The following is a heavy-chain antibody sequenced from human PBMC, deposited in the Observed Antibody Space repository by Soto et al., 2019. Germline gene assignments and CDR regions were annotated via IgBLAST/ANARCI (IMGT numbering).Heavy chain of an antibody. CDR2: IYYTGST. CDR1: GGSIRDGGYY. V-gene: IGHV4-31*03. D-gene: IGHD2-21*02. CDR3: ATDPSPQTTTVVTPGWFDP. J-gene: IGHJ5*02. Sequence: PSETLSLTCTVSGGSIRDGGYYWSWIRQRPGQGLEWLGYIYYTGSTYYNPSLKSRLTISVDMSRSQFSLRLTSLTAADTAVYYCATDPSPQTTTVVTPGWFDPWGRGILVTVSS.